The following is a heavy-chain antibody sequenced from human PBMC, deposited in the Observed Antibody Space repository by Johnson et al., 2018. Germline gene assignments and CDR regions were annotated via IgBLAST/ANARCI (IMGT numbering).Heavy chain of an antibody. D-gene: IGHD2-2*01. CDR2: IRSRVYGGTT. J-gene: IGHJ6*03. V-gene: IGHV3-49*03. CDR3: TRIANTPMPQVYYYYLDV. CDR1: GFTFGENP. Sequence: VQLVQSGGGLVQPGGSLRVSCTASGFTFGENPMSWFRQAPGKGLELVGFIRSRVYGGTTEYAASVKGRFTISRDDSKTIVYLQMSSLKTEDTAVYYCTRIANTPMPQVYYYYLDVWGQGTTVTVSS.